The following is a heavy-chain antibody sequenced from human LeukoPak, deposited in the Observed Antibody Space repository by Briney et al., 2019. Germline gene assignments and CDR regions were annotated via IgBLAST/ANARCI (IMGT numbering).Heavy chain of an antibody. J-gene: IGHJ4*02. CDR1: GYTFTGYY. V-gene: IGHV1-2*02. D-gene: IGHD2-2*01. Sequence: GASVKVSCRASGYTFTGYYMHWVRQAPGQGLEWMGWINPNSGGTNYAQKFQGRVTMTRDTSISTAYMELSRLRSDDTAVYYCARTQKTWHIVVVPAALIDWGQGTLVTVSS. CDR3: ARTQKTWHIVVVPAALID. CDR2: INPNSGGT.